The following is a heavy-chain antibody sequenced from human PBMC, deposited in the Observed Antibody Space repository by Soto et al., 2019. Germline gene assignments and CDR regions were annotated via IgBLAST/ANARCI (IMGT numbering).Heavy chain of an antibody. V-gene: IGHV1-46*01. Sequence: ASVKVSCKASGYTFTSYYMHWVRQAPGQGLEWMGIINPSGGSTSYAQKFQGRVTMTRDTSTSTVYMELSSLRSEDTAVYYCARVTYYYDSSNYYYIDYWGQGTLVTVSS. CDR2: INPSGGST. J-gene: IGHJ4*02. D-gene: IGHD3-22*01. CDR1: GYTFTSYY. CDR3: ARVTYYYDSSNYYYIDY.